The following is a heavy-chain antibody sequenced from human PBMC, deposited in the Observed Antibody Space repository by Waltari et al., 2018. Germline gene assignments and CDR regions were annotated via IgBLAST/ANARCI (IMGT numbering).Heavy chain of an antibody. CDR2: INPSFGKA. J-gene: IGHJ4*02. Sequence: QVQLVQSGAEVKKPGSSVKVSCKASGGTFSSYAISWVRQAPGQGLEWMGGINPSFGKANYEQKFKGRVTITADESTSTAYMELSSLRSEDTAVYYWARDRYYDSSGYYLGSYDYWGQGTLVTVSS. CDR1: GGTFSSYA. V-gene: IGHV1-69*01. CDR3: ARDRYYDSSGYYLGSYDY. D-gene: IGHD3-22*01.